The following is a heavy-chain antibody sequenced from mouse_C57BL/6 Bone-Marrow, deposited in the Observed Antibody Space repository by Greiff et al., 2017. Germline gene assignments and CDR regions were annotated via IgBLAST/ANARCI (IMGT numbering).Heavy chain of an antibody. CDR2: INPSTGGT. J-gene: IGHJ3*01. CDR1: GYSFTGYY. CDR3: ARRGFAY. V-gene: IGHV1-42*01. Sequence: VQLQQSGPELVKPGASVKISCKASGYSFTGYYMNWVKQSPEKSLEWIGEINPSTGGTTYNQKFNAKATLTVDKSSSTAYMQLKSLTSEDSAVYYCARRGFAYWGQGTLVTVSA.